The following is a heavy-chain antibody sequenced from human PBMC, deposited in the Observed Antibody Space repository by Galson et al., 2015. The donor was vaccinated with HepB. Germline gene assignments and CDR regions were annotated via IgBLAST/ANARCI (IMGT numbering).Heavy chain of an antibody. V-gene: IGHV3-23*01. CDR1: GFTFSSYA. D-gene: IGHD6-13*01. Sequence: SLRLACAASGFTFSSYAMSWVRQAPGKGLEWVSGIRDNGGITYYPDSVKGRFTNSRDNSKNTLYLQMNSLSVVDKAVYYSAKTSGYSSTWYDYWVQGALVTVSS. CDR3: AKTSGYSSTWYDY. CDR2: IRDNGGIT. J-gene: IGHJ4*02.